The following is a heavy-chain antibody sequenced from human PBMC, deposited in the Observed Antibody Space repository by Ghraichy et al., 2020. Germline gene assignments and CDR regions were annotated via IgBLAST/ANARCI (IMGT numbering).Heavy chain of an antibody. J-gene: IGHJ6*03. CDR2: IIPILGIA. Sequence: SVKVSCKASGGTFSSYTISWVRQAPGQGLEWMGRIIPILGIANYAQKFQGRVTITADKSTSTAYMELSSLRSEDTAVYYCASGVGSSWAAYYYYMDVWGKGTTVTVSS. D-gene: IGHD6-13*01. V-gene: IGHV1-69*02. CDR3: ASGVGSSWAAYYYYMDV. CDR1: GGTFSSYT.